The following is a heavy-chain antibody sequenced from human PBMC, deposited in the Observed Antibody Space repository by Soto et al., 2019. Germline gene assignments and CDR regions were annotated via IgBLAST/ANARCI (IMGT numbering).Heavy chain of an antibody. Sequence: SETLSLTCAVYGGSFSGYYWSWIRQPPGKGLEWIGEINHSGSTNYNPSLKSRVTISVDTSKNQFFLKLSSVTAADTAVYYCAGSGYYNQSLVCCQRTTLTVSS. CDR2: INHSGST. CDR3: AGSGYYNQSLV. J-gene: IGHJ6*02. D-gene: IGHD3-3*01. V-gene: IGHV4-34*01. CDR1: GGSFSGYY.